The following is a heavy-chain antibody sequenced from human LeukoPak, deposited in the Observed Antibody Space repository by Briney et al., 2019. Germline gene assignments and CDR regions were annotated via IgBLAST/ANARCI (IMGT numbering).Heavy chain of an antibody. J-gene: IGHJ3*02. Sequence: GGSLGLSCAASGFTFSSYWMSWVRQAPGKGLEWVANIKQDGSEKYYVDSVKGRFTISRDNTKNSLYLQMNSLRAEDTAVYYCAREGQWLPDAFDIWGQGTMVTVSS. V-gene: IGHV3-7*01. CDR2: IKQDGSEK. CDR3: AREGQWLPDAFDI. CDR1: GFTFSSYW. D-gene: IGHD6-19*01.